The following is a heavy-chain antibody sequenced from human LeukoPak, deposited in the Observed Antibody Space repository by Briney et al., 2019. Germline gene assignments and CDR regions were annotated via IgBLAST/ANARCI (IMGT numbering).Heavy chain of an antibody. CDR3: ARDLDWILFDY. CDR2: IRPEGTTT. V-gene: IGHV3-74*03. CDR1: GFTFSTDW. Sequence: GGSLRLSCAASGFTFSTDWMHWVRQAPGKGLVWVARIRPEGTTTAYADSVKGRFTISRDNAKNTLFLQMNGLSAEDTAVYYCARDLDWILFDYWGQGTLVTVSS. D-gene: IGHD3-9*01. J-gene: IGHJ4*02.